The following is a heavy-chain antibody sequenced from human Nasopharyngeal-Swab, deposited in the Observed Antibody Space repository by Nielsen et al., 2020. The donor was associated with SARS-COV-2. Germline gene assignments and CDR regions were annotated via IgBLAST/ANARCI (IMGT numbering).Heavy chain of an antibody. CDR3: ARLGRYYDTLSGYARHFDY. CDR2: IDYSGST. CDR1: GDSISSGKDY. V-gene: IGHV4-30-4*01. D-gene: IGHD3-9*01. Sequence: SETLSLTCTVSGDSISSGKDYWNWIRQTPGRGLEWIGYIDYSGSTDHNPSLKSRVTIPVDTSKNQFSLKVNSVTAADTAVYYCARLGRYYDTLSGYARHFDYWGQGILVTVSS. J-gene: IGHJ4*02.